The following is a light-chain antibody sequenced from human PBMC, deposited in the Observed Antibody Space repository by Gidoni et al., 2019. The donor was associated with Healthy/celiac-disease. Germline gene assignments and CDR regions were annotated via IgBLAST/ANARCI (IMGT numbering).Light chain of an antibody. Sequence: EIVLTHSPATLSLSPGERATLSCRASQSVSSYLAWYQQKPGQAPRLLIYDASTRATGIPARFSGSGSGTDFTLTISSLEPEDFAVYYCQQRSNWPLTFXGXTKVEIK. CDR1: QSVSSY. J-gene: IGKJ4*01. CDR3: QQRSNWPLT. V-gene: IGKV3-11*01. CDR2: DAS.